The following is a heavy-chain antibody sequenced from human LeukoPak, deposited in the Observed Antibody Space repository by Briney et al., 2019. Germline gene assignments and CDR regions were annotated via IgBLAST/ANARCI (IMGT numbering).Heavy chain of an antibody. Sequence: SETLSLTCTVSGGSIDSGSYYWGWIRQSPEKGLAWIGSIFYSGSAYYNPSLKSRVTMSVDTSKNQYSLKLSSVTAADTAVYYCARHGEEISVADPTWFDPWGQGTLVIVSS. D-gene: IGHD6-19*01. J-gene: IGHJ5*02. CDR2: IFYSGSA. CDR1: GGSIDSGSYY. V-gene: IGHV4-39*01. CDR3: ARHGEEISVADPTWFDP.